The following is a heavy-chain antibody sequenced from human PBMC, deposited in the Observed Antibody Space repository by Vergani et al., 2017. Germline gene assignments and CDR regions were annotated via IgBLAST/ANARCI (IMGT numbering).Heavy chain of an antibody. Sequence: QLQLQESGPGLVKPSETLSLTCTVSGGSISSSSYYWGWIRQPPGKGLEWIGSIYYSGSNYYNPSLKSRVTISVDTSKNQFSLKLSSVTAADTAVYYCARDRRLHNSSGYVNDYWGQGTLVTVSS. CDR2: IYYSGSN. V-gene: IGHV4-39*07. D-gene: IGHD3-22*01. CDR3: ARDRRLHNSSGYVNDY. CDR1: GGSISSSSYY. J-gene: IGHJ4*02.